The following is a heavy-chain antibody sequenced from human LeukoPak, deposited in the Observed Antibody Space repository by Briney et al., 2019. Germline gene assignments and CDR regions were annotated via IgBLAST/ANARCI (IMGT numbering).Heavy chain of an antibody. J-gene: IGHJ5*02. CDR1: GGSFSGYY. D-gene: IGHD1-26*01. V-gene: IGHV4-34*01. CDR2: INHSGST. Sequence: PSETLSLTCAVYGGSFSGYYWSWIRQPPGKGLEWIGEINHSGSTNYNPSLKSRVTISVDTSKNQFSLKLSSVTAADTAVYYCARRARRLGAMVQNTKYNWFDPWGQGTLVTVSS. CDR3: ARRARRLGAMVQNTKYNWFDP.